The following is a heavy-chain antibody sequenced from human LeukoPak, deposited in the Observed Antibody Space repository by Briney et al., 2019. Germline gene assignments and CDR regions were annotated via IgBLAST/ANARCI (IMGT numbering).Heavy chain of an antibody. J-gene: IGHJ3*02. D-gene: IGHD3-16*01. V-gene: IGHV3-21*01. CDR2: ISSSSSYI. CDR1: GFTFSSYS. CDR3: ARDQRLGAFDI. Sequence: GGSLRLFCAASGFTFSSYSMNWVRQAPGKGLEWVSSISSSSSYIYYADSVKGRFTISRDNAKNSLYLQMNSLRAEDTAVYYCARDQRLGAFDIWGQGTMVTVSS.